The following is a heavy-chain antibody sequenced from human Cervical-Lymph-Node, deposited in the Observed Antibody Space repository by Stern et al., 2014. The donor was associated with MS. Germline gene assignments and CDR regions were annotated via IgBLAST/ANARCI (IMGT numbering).Heavy chain of an antibody. D-gene: IGHD6-19*01. Sequence: DQLVQSGGGLEQPGGSLRLSCAASGFTFSNYAMNWVRQAPGKGLEWVSGISVSGGTTYYADSVKGRFTISRDDPNNSLYLQIHSLGAEDTAVYYCARDLAGYWYFDLWGRGTLVTVSS. J-gene: IGHJ2*01. CDR2: ISVSGGTT. V-gene: IGHV3-23*04. CDR3: ARDLAGYWYFDL. CDR1: GFTFSNYA.